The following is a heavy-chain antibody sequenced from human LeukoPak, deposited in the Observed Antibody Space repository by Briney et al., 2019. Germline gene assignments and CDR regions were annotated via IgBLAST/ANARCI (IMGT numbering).Heavy chain of an antibody. J-gene: IGHJ5*02. CDR3: ARVTVAVADPNWFDP. CDR2: IKQDGSEK. D-gene: IGHD6-19*01. V-gene: IGHV3-7*03. Sequence: GGSLRLSCAASGFTFSSYWMSWVRQAPGKGLEWVANIKQDGSEKYYVDSVKGRFTISRDNAKNSLYLQMNSLRAEDTAVYYCARVTVAVADPNWFDPWGQGTLVTVSS. CDR1: GFTFSSYW.